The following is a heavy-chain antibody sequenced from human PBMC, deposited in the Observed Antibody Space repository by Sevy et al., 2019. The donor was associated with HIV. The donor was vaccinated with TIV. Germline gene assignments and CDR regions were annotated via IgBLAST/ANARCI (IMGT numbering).Heavy chain of an antibody. CDR1: GFTFGDYC. J-gene: IGHJ4*02. D-gene: IGHD1-1*01. V-gene: IGHV3-49*04. CDR2: HKSDVYGGTV. Sequence: GGSPRLSCTASGFTFGDYCMSWVRQAPGKGLEWVACHKSDVYGGTVDHAASVRGRFVISRDDSKTIAYLQMNDLKTEDTGVYYCTRWKATQSIFDYWGQGALVTVSS. CDR3: TRWKATQSIFDY.